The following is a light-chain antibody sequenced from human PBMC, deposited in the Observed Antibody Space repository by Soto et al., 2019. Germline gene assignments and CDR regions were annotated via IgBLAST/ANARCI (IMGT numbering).Light chain of an antibody. CDR1: SSNIGDYY. J-gene: IGLJ1*01. CDR2: DNH. Sequence: TQPPSVSAAPGHNVTISCSGSSSNIGDYYVSWYQQLPGTAPKLLIYDNHNRPSGIPARFSGSKSGTSATLGITGLQPGDEAEYYCGTWDTTLSAGVFGSGTKVTVL. V-gene: IGLV1-51*01. CDR3: GTWDTTLSAGV.